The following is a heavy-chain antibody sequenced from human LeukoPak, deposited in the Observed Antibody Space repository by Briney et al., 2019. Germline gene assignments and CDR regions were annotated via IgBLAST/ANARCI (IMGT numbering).Heavy chain of an antibody. CDR3: ARSGANYYYSYMDV. J-gene: IGHJ6*03. D-gene: IGHD7-27*01. V-gene: IGHV3-23*01. CDR2: ISVSGHRT. CDR1: GFTFSSYS. Sequence: PGGSLRLSCAASGFTFSSYSMSWVRQAPGKGLEWISGISVSGHRTYHAASVKGRFTISRDNSKNTLYLQMNSLRAEDTAVYYCARSGANYYYSYMDVWGKGTTVTVSS.